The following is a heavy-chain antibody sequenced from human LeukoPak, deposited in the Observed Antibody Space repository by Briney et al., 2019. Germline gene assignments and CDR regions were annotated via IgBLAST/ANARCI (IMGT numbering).Heavy chain of an antibody. J-gene: IGHJ4*02. CDR2: ISGSGGST. Sequence: GGSLRLSCAASGFTFSSYAMSWVRQAPGKGLEWVSAISGSGGSTYYVESVKGRFTISRDNSKNTLYLQMNSLRAEDTAVYYCAMYYYDSSGYYFTLPSPMYYFDYWGQETLVTVSS. V-gene: IGHV3-23*01. D-gene: IGHD3-22*01. CDR1: GFTFSSYA. CDR3: AMYYYDSSGYYFTLPSPMYYFDY.